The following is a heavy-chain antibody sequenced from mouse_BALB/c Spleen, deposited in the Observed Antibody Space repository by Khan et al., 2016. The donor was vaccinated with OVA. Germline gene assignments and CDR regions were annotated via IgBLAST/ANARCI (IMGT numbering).Heavy chain of an antibody. CDR1: GYSFTSYW. V-gene: IGHV1-74*01. CDR2: IHPSDSET. J-gene: IGHJ3*01. Sequence: QMQLEESGAELVRPGASVKLSCKASGYSFTSYWMNWVKQRPGQGLEWIGMIHPSDSETRLNQKFKDKATVTVDKSSSTAYMQLSSPTSEDSAVYYCATYGNYDWFVYWGQGTLVTVSA. CDR3: ATYGNYDWFVY. D-gene: IGHD2-1*01.